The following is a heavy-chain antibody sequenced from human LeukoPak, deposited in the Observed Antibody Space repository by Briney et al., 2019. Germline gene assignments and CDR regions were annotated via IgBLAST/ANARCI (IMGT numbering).Heavy chain of an antibody. CDR3: AKVRIAVAAIPADAFDI. CDR2: ISGSGGST. J-gene: IGHJ3*02. V-gene: IGHV3-23*01. CDR1: GFTFSSYA. Sequence: GGSLRLSCAASGFTFSSYAMSWVRQAPGKGLEWVSAISGSGGSTYYAASVKGRFTIPRDNSKNTLYLQMNSLRAEDTAVYYCAKVRIAVAAIPADAFDIWGQGTMVTVSS. D-gene: IGHD6-19*01.